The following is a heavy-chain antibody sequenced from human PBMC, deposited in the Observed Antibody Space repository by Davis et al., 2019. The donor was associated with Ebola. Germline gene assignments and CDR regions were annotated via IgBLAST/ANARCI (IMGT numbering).Heavy chain of an antibody. J-gene: IGHJ6*02. D-gene: IGHD1-7*01. Sequence: ASVKVSCKASGYTFTGYYMHWVRQAPGQGLEWMGWINPNSGGTNYAQKFQGWVTMTRDTSISTAYMELSSLRSEDTAVYYCAREKTGTQFYGMDVWGQGTTVTVSS. CDR3: AREKTGTQFYGMDV. CDR1: GYTFTGYY. V-gene: IGHV1-2*04. CDR2: INPNSGGT.